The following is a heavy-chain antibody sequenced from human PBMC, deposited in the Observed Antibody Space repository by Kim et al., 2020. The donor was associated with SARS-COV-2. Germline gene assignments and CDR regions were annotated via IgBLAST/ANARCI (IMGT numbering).Heavy chain of an antibody. CDR2: IGTYTGNT. CDR3: ARTVYSSSSGGDIFDH. CDR1: GYSFNEYG. V-gene: IGHV1-18*01. Sequence: ASVKVSCRASGYSFNEYGLSWVRHVPGQGLQWMGWIGTYTGNTKFAQRFQGRVAMTTDTSTYTAYLELRSLRSDDTAVYYCARTVYSSSSGGDIFDHWGQGTLVTVSS. D-gene: IGHD6-6*01. J-gene: IGHJ4*02.